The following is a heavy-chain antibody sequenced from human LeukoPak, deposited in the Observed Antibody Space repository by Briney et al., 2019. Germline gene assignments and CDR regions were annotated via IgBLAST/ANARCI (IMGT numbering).Heavy chain of an antibody. CDR1: GFTFDDYA. Sequence: GGSLRLSCAASGFTFDDYAMHWVRQAPGKGLEWVSAISGSGGSTYYADSVKGRFTIFRDNSKNTLYLQMNSLRAEDTAVYYCAKSGYNRFDYWGQGTLVTVSS. J-gene: IGHJ4*02. CDR3: AKSGYNRFDY. CDR2: ISGSGGST. D-gene: IGHD5-24*01. V-gene: IGHV3-23*01.